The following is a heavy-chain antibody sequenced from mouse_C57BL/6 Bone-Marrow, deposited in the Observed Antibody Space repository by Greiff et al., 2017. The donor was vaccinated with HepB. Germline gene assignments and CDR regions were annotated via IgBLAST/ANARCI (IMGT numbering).Heavy chain of an antibody. Sequence: SGAELARPGASVKMSCKASGYTFTSYTMHWVKQRHGQGLEWIGYINPSSGYTKYNQKFKDKATLTADKSYSTAYMQLSSLTSEDSAVYYCASPFYYYGSTFDYWGQGTTLTVSS. V-gene: IGHV1-4*01. D-gene: IGHD1-1*01. CDR1: GYTFTSYT. CDR2: INPSSGYT. J-gene: IGHJ2*01. CDR3: ASPFYYYGSTFDY.